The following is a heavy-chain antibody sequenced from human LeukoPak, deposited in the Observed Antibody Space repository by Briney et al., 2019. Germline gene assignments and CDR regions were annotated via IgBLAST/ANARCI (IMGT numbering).Heavy chain of an antibody. D-gene: IGHD3-3*01. CDR3: AKGITIFGVARAGYGMDV. J-gene: IGHJ6*02. Sequence: GGSLRLSCAASGFTFSSYAMSWVRQAPGKGLEWVSAISGSGGSTYYADSVKGRFTISRDNSKNTLYLQMNSLRAEDTAVYYCAKGITIFGVARAGYGMDVWGQGTTVTVSS. V-gene: IGHV3-23*01. CDR1: GFTFSSYA. CDR2: ISGSGGST.